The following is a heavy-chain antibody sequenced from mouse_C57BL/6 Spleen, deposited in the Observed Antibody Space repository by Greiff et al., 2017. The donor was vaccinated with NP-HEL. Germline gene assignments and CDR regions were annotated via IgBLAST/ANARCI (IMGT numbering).Heavy chain of an antibody. V-gene: IGHV1-9*01. J-gene: IGHJ4*01. CDR2: ILPGSGST. D-gene: IGHD2-3*01. Sequence: VQLQQSGAELMKPGASVKLSCKATGYTFTGYWIQWVKQRPGHGLEWIGEILPGSGSTNYNEKFKGKATFTADTSSNTAYMQLSSLTTEDSAIYYCARKGLFYDEYYFYAMDYWGQGTSVTVSS. CDR1: GYTFTGYW. CDR3: ARKGLFYDEYYFYAMDY.